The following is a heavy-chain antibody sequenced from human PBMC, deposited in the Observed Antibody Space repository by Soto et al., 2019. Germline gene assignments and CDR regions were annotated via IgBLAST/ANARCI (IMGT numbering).Heavy chain of an antibody. V-gene: IGHV1-24*01. CDR3: ATLAVAGEYYYYYYGMDV. D-gene: IGHD6-19*01. Sequence: ASVKVSCKVSGYTLTELSMHWVRQAPGKGLEWMGGFDPEDGETIYAQKFQGRVTMTEDTSTDTAYMELSSLRSEDTAVYYCATLAVAGEYYYYYYGMDVWGQGTTVTVSS. CDR2: FDPEDGET. CDR1: GYTLTELS. J-gene: IGHJ6*02.